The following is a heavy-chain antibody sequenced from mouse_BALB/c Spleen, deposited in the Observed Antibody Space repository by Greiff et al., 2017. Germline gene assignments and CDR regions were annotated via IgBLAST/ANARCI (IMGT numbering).Heavy chain of an antibody. D-gene: IGHD2-1*01. V-gene: IGHV1S135*01. CDR3: ARREGGYGNYGYWYFDV. Sequence: VQLQQSGPELVKPGASVKVSCKASGYAFTSYNMYWVKQSHGKSLEWIGYIDPYNGGTSYNQKFKGKATLTVDKSSSTAYMHLNSLTSEDSAVYYCARREGGYGNYGYWYFDVWGAGTTVTVSS. J-gene: IGHJ1*01. CDR1: GYAFTSYN. CDR2: IDPYNGGT.